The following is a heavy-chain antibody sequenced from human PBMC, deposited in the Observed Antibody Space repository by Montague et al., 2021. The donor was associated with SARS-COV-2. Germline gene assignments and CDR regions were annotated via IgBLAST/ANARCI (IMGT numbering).Heavy chain of an antibody. Sequence: SETLSLTCSVSGGSISSYYWSWVRHSPGKGLEWIWYIFHSGITDYNPSLKSRVTISVDMSKNQFSLQLNSVTAADSAVYYCARTEYNWNDWFDPWGQGTLVTVSS. CDR1: GGSISSYY. CDR2: IFHSGIT. CDR3: ARTEYNWNDWFDP. J-gene: IGHJ5*02. V-gene: IGHV4-59*13. D-gene: IGHD1-20*01.